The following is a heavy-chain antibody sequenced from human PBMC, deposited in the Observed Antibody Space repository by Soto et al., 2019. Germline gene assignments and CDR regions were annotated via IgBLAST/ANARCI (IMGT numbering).Heavy chain of an antibody. D-gene: IGHD2-2*01. CDR1: GGSISSGGYY. J-gene: IGHJ6*02. Sequence: PSETLSLTCTVSGGSISSGGYYWSWIRQHPGKGLEWIGYIYYSGSTYYNPSLKSRVTISVDTSKNQFSLKLSSVTAADTAVYYCARDPVPAAITGQYGMDVWGQGTTVTVSS. CDR3: ARDPVPAAITGQYGMDV. CDR2: IYYSGST. V-gene: IGHV4-31*03.